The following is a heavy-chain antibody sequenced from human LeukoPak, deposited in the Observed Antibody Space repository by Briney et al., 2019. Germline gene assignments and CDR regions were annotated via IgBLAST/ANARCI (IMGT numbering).Heavy chain of an antibody. CDR1: GYTFTGYY. D-gene: IGHD4-17*01. Sequence: ASVKVSCKASGYTFTGYYMHWVRQAPGQGLEWMGWINPDSGDTNYAQKFRGRVAVTRDTSISTAYMELTRLRSDDTAVYYCTRDLRGHGDYLDYWGQGTLVTVSS. CDR3: TRDLRGHGDYLDY. V-gene: IGHV1-2*02. J-gene: IGHJ4*02. CDR2: INPDSGDT.